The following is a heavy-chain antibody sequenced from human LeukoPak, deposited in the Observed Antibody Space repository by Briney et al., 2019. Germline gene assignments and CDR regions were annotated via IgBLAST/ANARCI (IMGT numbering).Heavy chain of an antibody. CDR1: GGSFSGYY. D-gene: IGHD4-17*01. Sequence: SETLSLTCAVYGGSFSGYYWSWVRQPPGKGLEWIGEINHSGSTNYNPPLKSRVTISVDTSKNQFSLKLSSVTAADTAVYYCARDTGGFYYMDVWGKGTTVTVSS. V-gene: IGHV4-34*01. J-gene: IGHJ6*03. CDR2: INHSGST. CDR3: ARDTGGFYYMDV.